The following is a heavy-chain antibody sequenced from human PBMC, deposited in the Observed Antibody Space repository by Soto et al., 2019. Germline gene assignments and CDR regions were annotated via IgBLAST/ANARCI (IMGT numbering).Heavy chain of an antibody. CDR3: ARTTNTGTDY. Sequence: SGPTLVNPTQTLTLTCTFSGFSLTSNEMRVTWIRQPPGKALEWLARIDWDGEKFYSSSLRTRLTISKDSSKNQVVLTMTNMDPVDTATYYCARTTNTGTDYSGQGTLVTV. J-gene: IGHJ4*02. D-gene: IGHD1-1*01. CDR1: GFSLTSNEMR. CDR2: IDWDGEK. V-gene: IGHV2-70*04.